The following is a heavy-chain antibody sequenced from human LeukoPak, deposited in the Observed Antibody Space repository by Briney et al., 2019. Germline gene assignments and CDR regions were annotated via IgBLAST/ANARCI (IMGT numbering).Heavy chain of an antibody. D-gene: IGHD5-12*01. Sequence: GGSLRLSCAASGFIFSNAWMSWVRQAPGKGLEWVGRIKSKTDGGTVDYAAPLKGRFIISRDDSKNTLYLQMNSLKSEDTAVYHCTTDSGAYDYNYWGQGTLVTVSS. V-gene: IGHV3-15*01. CDR2: IKSKTDGGTV. CDR3: TTDSGAYDYNY. J-gene: IGHJ4*02. CDR1: GFIFSNAW.